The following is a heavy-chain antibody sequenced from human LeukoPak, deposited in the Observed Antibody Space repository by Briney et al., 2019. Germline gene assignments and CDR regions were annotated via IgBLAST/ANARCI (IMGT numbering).Heavy chain of an antibody. CDR1: GYTFTGYY. CDR2: LNPKTGGT. V-gene: IGHV1-2*02. CDR3: ARATAENDH. Sequence: WASVTVSCKASGYTFTGYYLHWVRQAPGQGLEWMGWLNPKTGGTSYAQKFQGRVTMTRDTSISTVNMELSRLTSDDTAVYYCARATAENDHWGQGTLVTVSS. D-gene: IGHD1-14*01. J-gene: IGHJ4*02.